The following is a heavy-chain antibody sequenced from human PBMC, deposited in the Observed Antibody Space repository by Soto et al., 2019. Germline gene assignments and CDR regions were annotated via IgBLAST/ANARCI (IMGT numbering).Heavy chain of an antibody. CDR1: GFTFDDYA. CDR2: ISWNSGSI. V-gene: IGHV3-9*01. CDR3: AKVRSSSWYRPYFDY. J-gene: IGHJ4*02. D-gene: IGHD6-13*01. Sequence: GGSLRLSCAASGFTFDDYAMHWVRQAPGKGLEWVSGISWNSGSIGYADSVKGRFTISRDNAKNSLHLQMNSLRAEDTALYYCAKVRSSSWYRPYFDYWGQGTLVTVSS.